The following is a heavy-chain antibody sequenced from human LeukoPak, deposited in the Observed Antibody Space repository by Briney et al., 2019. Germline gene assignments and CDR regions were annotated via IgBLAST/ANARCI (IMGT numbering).Heavy chain of an antibody. J-gene: IGHJ4*02. V-gene: IGHV3-30-3*02. CDR3: AKSTRSGSYYDY. Sequence: GGSLRLSCAASGFTFSSYAMHWVRQAPGKGLEWVAVISYDGSNKYYANSVKGRFTISRDNSKNSLYLLMNSLRAEDTAVYYCAKSTRSGSYYDYWGQGTLVTVSS. CDR2: ISYDGSNK. CDR1: GFTFSSYA. D-gene: IGHD1-26*01.